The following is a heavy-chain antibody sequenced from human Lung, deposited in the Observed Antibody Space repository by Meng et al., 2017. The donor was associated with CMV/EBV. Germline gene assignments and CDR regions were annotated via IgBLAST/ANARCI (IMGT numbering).Heavy chain of an antibody. J-gene: IGHJ5*02. Sequence: VXVSCXXSGGTFSSYAISWVRQAPGQGLEWMGGIIPILGIANYAQKFQGRVTITADKSTSTAYMELSSLRSEDTAVYYCATDNIAAQANWFDPWGQGTLVTVSS. CDR1: GGTFSSYA. CDR2: IIPILGIA. D-gene: IGHD6-13*01. CDR3: ATDNIAAQANWFDP. V-gene: IGHV1-69*10.